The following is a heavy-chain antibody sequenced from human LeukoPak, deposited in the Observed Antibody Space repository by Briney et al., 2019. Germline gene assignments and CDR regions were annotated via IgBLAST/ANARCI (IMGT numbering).Heavy chain of an antibody. CDR1: GGSFNAYY. V-gene: IGHV4-4*07. Sequence: SETLSLTCTVSGGSFNAYYWSWIRQPAGKGLEWIGRIYTSGSTNYNPSFKSRITMSVDTSKNQFSLRLSSVTAADTAVYYCARRISIAVGYWYFDLWGRGTLVTVSS. D-gene: IGHD6-19*01. J-gene: IGHJ2*01. CDR3: ARRISIAVGYWYFDL. CDR2: IYTSGST.